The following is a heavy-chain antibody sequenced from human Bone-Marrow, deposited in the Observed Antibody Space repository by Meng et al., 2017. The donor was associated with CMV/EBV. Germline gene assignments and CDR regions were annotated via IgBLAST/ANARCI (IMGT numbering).Heavy chain of an antibody. J-gene: IGHJ6*02. D-gene: IGHD1-1*01. Sequence: ASVKVSCKASGYSFTTYGIDWVRQAPGQGLEWMGWISGNNGNTYYAKNFQGRVTVTTDTSTSTAYMELRSLRSDDTAIYYCARDHNWNDDPPSQFYGMDVWGQGTTVTVSS. CDR1: GYSFTTYG. CDR3: ARDHNWNDDPPSQFYGMDV. CDR2: ISGNNGNT. V-gene: IGHV1-18*01.